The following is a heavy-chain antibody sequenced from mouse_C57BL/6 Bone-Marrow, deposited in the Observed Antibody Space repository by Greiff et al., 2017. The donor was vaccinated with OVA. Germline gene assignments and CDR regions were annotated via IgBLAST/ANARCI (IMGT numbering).Heavy chain of an antibody. V-gene: IGHV1-72*01. CDR1: GYTFTSYW. D-gene: IGHD3-2*02. J-gene: IGHJ3*01. CDR2: IDPNSGGT. CDR3: ARLNSSGYVLAWFAY. Sequence: QVQLQQPGAELVKPGASVKLSCKASGYTFTSYWMHWVKQRPGRGLEWIGRIDPNSGGTKYNEKFKSKATLTVDKPSSTAYMQLSSLTSEDSAVYYCARLNSSGYVLAWFAYWGQGTLVTVSA.